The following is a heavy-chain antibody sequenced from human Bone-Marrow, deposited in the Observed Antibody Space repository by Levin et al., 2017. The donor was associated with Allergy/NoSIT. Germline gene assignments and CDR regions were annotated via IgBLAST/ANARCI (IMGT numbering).Heavy chain of an antibody. Sequence: GGSLRLSCAASGFTFSNYAITWVRQAPGKGLEWVSSITSSGGSTYCADSVKGRFTISRDNPQNTLYLQMNSLRAEDTAVYYCAKGQVARTTARSVDYWGQGTLVTVSS. D-gene: IGHD1-14*01. J-gene: IGHJ4*02. CDR2: ITSSGGST. CDR3: AKGQVARTTARSVDY. CDR1: GFTFSNYA. V-gene: IGHV3-23*01.